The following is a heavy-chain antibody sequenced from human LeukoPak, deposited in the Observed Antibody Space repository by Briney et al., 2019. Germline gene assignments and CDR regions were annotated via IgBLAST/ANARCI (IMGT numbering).Heavy chain of an antibody. Sequence: GGSLRLSCAASGFTFSSYWMHWVRQAPGKGLVWVSRIRSDGSTTYADSVKGRFATSRDDSRSTVFLQMNSLRAEDTAVYYCARGRVGALLHALDIWGQGTLVAVSS. J-gene: IGHJ3*02. CDR1: GFTFSSYW. D-gene: IGHD1-26*01. CDR3: ARGRVGALLHALDI. V-gene: IGHV3-74*01. CDR2: IRSDGST.